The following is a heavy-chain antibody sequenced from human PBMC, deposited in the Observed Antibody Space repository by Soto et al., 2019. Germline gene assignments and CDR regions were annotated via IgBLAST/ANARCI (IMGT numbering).Heavy chain of an antibody. V-gene: IGHV3-7*01. D-gene: IGHD3-3*01. CDR3: ARENRYYDFWSGYFDY. CDR2: IKQDGSEK. J-gene: IGHJ4*02. Sequence: GGSLRLSCAASGFTFSSYWMSWVRQAPGKGLEWVANIKQDGSEKYYVDSVKGRFTISRDNAKNSLYLQMNSLRAEDTAVYYCARENRYYDFWSGYFDYWGQGTLVTVSS. CDR1: GFTFSSYW.